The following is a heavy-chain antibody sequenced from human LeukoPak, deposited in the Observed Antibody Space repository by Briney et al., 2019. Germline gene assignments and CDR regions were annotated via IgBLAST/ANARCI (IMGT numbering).Heavy chain of an antibody. CDR1: GGSISSSRYY. J-gene: IGHJ3*02. V-gene: IGHV4-39*07. CDR3: VRTRLSDHIVPAAERADDACDM. CDR2: IRYSGST. D-gene: IGHD2-2*01. Sequence: SETLSLTCTVSGGSISSSRYYWGWIRQPPGKGLEWIGSIRYSGSTYYNPSLKSRVTVSVGTSENQFSLKLSSVAAADTAVYFCVRTRLSDHIVPAAERADDACDMWGQGTMVTVSS.